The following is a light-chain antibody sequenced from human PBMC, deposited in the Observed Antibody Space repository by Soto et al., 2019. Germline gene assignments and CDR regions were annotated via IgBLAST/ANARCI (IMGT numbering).Light chain of an antibody. CDR3: QQYGSSPLFA. Sequence: ESVLTQSPGTLSLSPGERATLSCRASQRVSSSYLAWYQQKPGQAPRLLIYGASSRATGIPDRFSGSGSGTDFTLTSSRLEPEDGAVYYWQQYGSSPLFALGHGNKVDIQ. CDR2: GAS. J-gene: IGKJ3*01. CDR1: QRVSSSY. V-gene: IGKV3-20*01.